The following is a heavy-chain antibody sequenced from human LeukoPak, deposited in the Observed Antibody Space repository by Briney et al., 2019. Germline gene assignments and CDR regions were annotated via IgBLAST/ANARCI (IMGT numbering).Heavy chain of an antibody. CDR2: VHPDTGYA. CDR1: GYPFTTYE. Sequence: ASVKVSFKTSGYPFTTYEINWVRQAAGQGREWMGWVHPDTGYADYAQKFQGRVTMTSDTSISTAYMELSSLRSDDTAVYFCARGPRNDPWGQGTLVTVSS. J-gene: IGHJ5*02. V-gene: IGHV1-8*01. D-gene: IGHD1-14*01. CDR3: ARGPRNDP.